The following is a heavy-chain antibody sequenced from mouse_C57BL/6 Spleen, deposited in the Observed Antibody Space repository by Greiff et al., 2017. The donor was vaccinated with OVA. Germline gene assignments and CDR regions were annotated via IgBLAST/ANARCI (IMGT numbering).Heavy chain of an antibody. CDR3: AREGITTVVDY. D-gene: IGHD1-1*01. Sequence: QVQLQQSGAELARPGASVKLSCKASGYTFTSYGISWVKQSTGQGLEWIGEIYPRSGNTYYNEKFKGKATLTADKSSSTAYMELRSLTSEDSAVYFCAREGITTVVDYWGQGTTLTVSS. J-gene: IGHJ2*01. CDR1: GYTFTSYG. CDR2: IYPRSGNT. V-gene: IGHV1-81*01.